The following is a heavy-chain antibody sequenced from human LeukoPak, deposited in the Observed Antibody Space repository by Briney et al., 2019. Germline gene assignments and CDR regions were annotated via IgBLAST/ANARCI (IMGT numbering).Heavy chain of an antibody. CDR3: ARVRKYSGYYSWYFDL. CDR1: GFTFSSYE. V-gene: IGHV3-48*03. D-gene: IGHD5-12*01. J-gene: IGHJ2*01. CDR2: ISSSGSTI. Sequence: GGSLGLSCAASGFTFSSYEMNWVRQAPGKGLEWVSYISSSGSTIYYADSVKGRFTISRDNAKNSLYLQMNSLRAGDTAVYYCARVRKYSGYYSWYFDLWGRGTLVTVSS.